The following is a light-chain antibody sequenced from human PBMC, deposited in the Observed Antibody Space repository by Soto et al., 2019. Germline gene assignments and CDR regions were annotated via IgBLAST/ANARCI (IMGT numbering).Light chain of an antibody. CDR1: QSVSTN. CDR3: QQYHNWPVT. V-gene: IGKV3-15*01. CDR2: GAS. Sequence: EIVMTQSPATLSVSPGARATLSCRASQSVSTNLAWYQQRPGQPPRVLIYGASTRATGIPPRFSGSGYGTEFSLTISSLQSEDFVVYYCQQYHNWPVTFGPGTKVDFK. J-gene: IGKJ3*01.